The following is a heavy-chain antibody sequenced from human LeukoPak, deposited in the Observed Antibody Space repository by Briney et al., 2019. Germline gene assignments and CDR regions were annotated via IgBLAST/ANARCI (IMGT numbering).Heavy chain of an antibody. V-gene: IGHV3-30*04. CDR2: ISYDGSNK. D-gene: IGHD6-6*01. Sequence: GGSLRLSCAASGFTFSSYAMHWVRQAPGKGLEWVAVISYDGSNKYYADSVKGRFTISRDNSKNTLYLQMNSLRAEDTAVYYCARGSAGIAARLARFGTFDYWGQGTLVTVSS. CDR1: GFTFSSYA. J-gene: IGHJ4*02. CDR3: ARGSAGIAARLARFGTFDY.